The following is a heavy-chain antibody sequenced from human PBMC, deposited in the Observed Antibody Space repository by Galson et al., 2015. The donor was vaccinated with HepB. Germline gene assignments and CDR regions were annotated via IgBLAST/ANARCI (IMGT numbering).Heavy chain of an antibody. J-gene: IGHJ5*02. Sequence: SVKVSCKASGYTFTSYAMHWVRQAPGQRLEWMGWINAGNGNTKYSQKFQGRVTITRDTSASTAYMELSSLRSEDTAVYYCARGQRVVPEGWFDPWGQGTLVTVSS. CDR1: GYTFTSYA. CDR3: ARGQRVVPEGWFDP. CDR2: INAGNGNT. V-gene: IGHV1-3*01. D-gene: IGHD3-16*01.